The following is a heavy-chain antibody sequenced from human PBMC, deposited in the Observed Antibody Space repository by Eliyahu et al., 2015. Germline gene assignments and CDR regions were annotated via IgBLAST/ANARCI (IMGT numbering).Heavy chain of an antibody. Sequence: EVQLVESGGGLVKPGGSLRLSXAASGFTFSSYSMNWVRQAPGKGLEWVSSISSSSSYIYYADSVKGRFTISRDNAKNSLYLQMNSLRAEDTAVYYCASSLAGIAAAAFDYWGQGTLVTVSS. V-gene: IGHV3-21*01. CDR2: ISSSSSYI. CDR1: GFTFSSYS. J-gene: IGHJ4*02. CDR3: ASSLAGIAAAAFDY. D-gene: IGHD6-13*01.